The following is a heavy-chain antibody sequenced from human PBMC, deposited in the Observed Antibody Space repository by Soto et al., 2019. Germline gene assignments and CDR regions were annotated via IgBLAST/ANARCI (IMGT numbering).Heavy chain of an antibody. CDR1: GLIFRTNG. J-gene: IGHJ4*02. V-gene: IGHV3-23*01. CDR2: IGGSDGGT. D-gene: IGHD3-16*02. CDR3: AKGGVIATFGGVVVPYYFDS. Sequence: GGSLRLSCSVSGLIFRTNGVSWVRQAPGKGLEWVSSIGGSDGGTYYADSVKARFTISRDKVKDTLYLEMNSLKVEDTALYYCAKGGVIATFGGVVVPYYFDSRGQGTPVTVSS.